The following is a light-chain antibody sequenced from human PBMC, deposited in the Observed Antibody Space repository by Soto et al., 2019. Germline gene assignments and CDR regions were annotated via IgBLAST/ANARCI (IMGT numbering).Light chain of an antibody. V-gene: IGKV3-20*01. CDR1: QSVSSSY. Sequence: EIVLTQSPGTLSLSSGERATLSCRASQSVSSSYLAWYQQKPGQAPRLLIYGASSRATGIPDRFSGSGSGTDFTLTISRLEPEDFAVYYCQQYGSSPRSFTFGPGTKVDIK. J-gene: IGKJ3*01. CDR3: QQYGSSPRSFT. CDR2: GAS.